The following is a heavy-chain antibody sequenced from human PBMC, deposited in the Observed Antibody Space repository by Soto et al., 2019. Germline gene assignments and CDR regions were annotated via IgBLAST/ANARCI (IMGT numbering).Heavy chain of an antibody. D-gene: IGHD2-15*01. V-gene: IGHV3-30*18. J-gene: IGHJ4*02. Sequence: PGGSLRLSCAASGFSFSNCGMHWVRQAPGKGLEWVAAISSDGSDKYYSESGKGRFTISRDNSKNMLFLQMNSLRVEDTAVYYCVKGSEVARQELDYWGQGTLVTVSS. CDR2: ISSDGSDK. CDR3: VKGSEVARQELDY. CDR1: GFSFSNCG.